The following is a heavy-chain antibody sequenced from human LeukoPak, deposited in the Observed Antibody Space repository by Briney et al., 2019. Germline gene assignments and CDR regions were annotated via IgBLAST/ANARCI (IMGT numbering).Heavy chain of an antibody. CDR1: GGSFSGYY. D-gene: IGHD4-17*01. CDR2: INHSGSA. J-gene: IGHJ4*02. Sequence: SETLSLTCAVYGGSFSGYYWTWIRQPPGKGLEWIGEINHSGSANYSPSLKSRVTISLDTSKKQFSLKLSSVTAADTAVYYCARGQGTVTTHWGQGTLVTVSS. V-gene: IGHV4-34*01. CDR3: ARGQGTVTTH.